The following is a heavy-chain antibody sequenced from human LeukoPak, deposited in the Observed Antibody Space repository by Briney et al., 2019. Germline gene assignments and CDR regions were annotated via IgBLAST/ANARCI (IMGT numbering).Heavy chain of an antibody. D-gene: IGHD3-10*01. V-gene: IGHV1-2*02. J-gene: IGHJ3*01. CDR1: GYTFTGYY. Sequence: GASVKVSCKASGYTFTGYYMHWVRQAPGQGLEWMGWINPNSGGTNYAQKFQGRVTMTRDTSISTAYMELSRLRSDDTAVYYCARGRDPSSPYDAFDVWGQGTMVTVSS. CDR2: INPNSGGT. CDR3: ARGRDPSSPYDAFDV.